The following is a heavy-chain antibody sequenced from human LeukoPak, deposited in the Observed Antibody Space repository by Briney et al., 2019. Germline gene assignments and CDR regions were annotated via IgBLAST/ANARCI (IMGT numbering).Heavy chain of an antibody. CDR2: ISSSSSYI. D-gene: IGHD3-10*01. CDR3: AKGYGSGSYYNY. Sequence: GGSLRLSCAASGFTFSSYSMNWVRQAPGKGLEWVSSISSSSSYIYYADSVKGRFTISRDNSKNTLYLQMNSLRAEDTAVYYCAKGYGSGSYYNYWGQGTLVTVSS. V-gene: IGHV3-21*04. J-gene: IGHJ4*02. CDR1: GFTFSSYS.